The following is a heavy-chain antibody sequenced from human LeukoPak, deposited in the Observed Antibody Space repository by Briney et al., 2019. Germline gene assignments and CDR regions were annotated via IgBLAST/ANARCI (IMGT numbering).Heavy chain of an antibody. CDR1: GITLSNYG. Sequence: VQPGGSLRLSCAVSGITLSNYGMSWVRQAPGKGLEWVAGIGGSSGRTNYADSVKGRFTISRDNPKNTLYLQMNSLRAEDTAVYFCAKRGVVIRVILVGFHKEAYYFDSWGRGALVIVSS. D-gene: IGHD3-22*01. CDR3: AKRGVVIRVILVGFHKEAYYFDS. V-gene: IGHV3-23*01. J-gene: IGHJ4*02. CDR2: IGGSSGRT.